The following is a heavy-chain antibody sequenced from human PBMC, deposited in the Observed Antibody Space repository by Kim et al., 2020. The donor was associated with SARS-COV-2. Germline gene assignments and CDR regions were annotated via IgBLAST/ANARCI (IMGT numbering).Heavy chain of an antibody. CDR1: GFSLTTTGVG. Sequence: SGPTLVNPTQTLTLTCTFSGFSLTTTGVGVGWIRQPPGKALEWLALIYWDDEKRYSPSLKSRLTITKDTSRNQVVLTMTNMDPVDTATYHCAHRGLGAWHFDYWGQGTLVTVSS. CDR3: AHRGLGAWHFDY. J-gene: IGHJ4*02. CDR2: IYWDDEK. V-gene: IGHV2-5*02. D-gene: IGHD5-12*01.